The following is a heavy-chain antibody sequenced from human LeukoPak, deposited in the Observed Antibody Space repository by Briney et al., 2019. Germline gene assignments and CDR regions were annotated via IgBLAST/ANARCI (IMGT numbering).Heavy chain of an antibody. CDR3: AGGTYYGSGTRPGYLNY. CDR2: ISNFGTT. V-gene: IGHV3-53*01. J-gene: IGHJ4*02. D-gene: IGHD3-10*01. CDR1: GFSVNNNY. Sequence: GGSLRLSCAASGFSVNNNYMNWVRQAPGKGLEWVSTISNFGTTYYADSVTGRFTISRDSPTNTLSLHMSSLRAEDTAVYYCAGGTYYGSGTRPGYLNYWGPGTLVIVSS.